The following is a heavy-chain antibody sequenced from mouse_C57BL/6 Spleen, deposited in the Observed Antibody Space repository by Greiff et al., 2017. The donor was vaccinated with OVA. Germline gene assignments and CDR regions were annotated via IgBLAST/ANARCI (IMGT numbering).Heavy chain of an antibody. CDR1: GYTFTDYE. V-gene: IGHV1-15*01. Sequence: VQLQQSGAELVRPGASVTLSCKASGYTFTDYEMHWVKQTPVHGLEWIGAIDPETGGTAYNQKFKGKAILTADKSSSTAYMELRSLTSEDSAVYYCTSPSYYGSRKAWFAYWGQGTLVTVSA. J-gene: IGHJ3*01. CDR3: TSPSYYGSRKAWFAY. CDR2: IDPETGGT. D-gene: IGHD1-1*01.